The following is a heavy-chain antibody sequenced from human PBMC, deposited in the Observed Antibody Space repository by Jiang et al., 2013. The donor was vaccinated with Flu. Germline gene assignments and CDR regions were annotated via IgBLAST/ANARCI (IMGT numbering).Heavy chain of an antibody. CDR2: FDWNDDK. Sequence: KPTQTLTLTCTFSGFSLTTSGVGVGWIRQSPGKALEWLARFDWNDDKRYSPSLKSRLTITKDTSKNQVVLTMTNMDPVDTATYYCAREITAAPVFGAFDIWGQGTMVTVSS. CDR3: AREITAAPVFGAFDI. J-gene: IGHJ3*02. V-gene: IGHV2-5*01. CDR1: GFSLTTSGVG. D-gene: IGHD6-13*01.